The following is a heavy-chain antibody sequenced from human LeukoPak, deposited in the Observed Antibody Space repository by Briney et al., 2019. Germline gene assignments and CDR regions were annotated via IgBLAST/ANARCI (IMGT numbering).Heavy chain of an antibody. Sequence: SETLSLTCSVSGGSNSGGGYFWNWNRQPPGKTLEWIGCTDHTGFTYNKPSLRSRVTISVDTSKNQFSLRLTSVTAADTAVYYCARRRLGTGDYFDYWGQGTLVTVSS. J-gene: IGHJ4*02. CDR2: TDHTGFT. D-gene: IGHD7-27*01. V-gene: IGHV4-30-2*01. CDR3: ARRRLGTGDYFDY. CDR1: GGSNSGGGYF.